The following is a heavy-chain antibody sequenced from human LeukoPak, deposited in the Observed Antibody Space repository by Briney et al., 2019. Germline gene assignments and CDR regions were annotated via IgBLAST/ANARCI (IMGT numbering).Heavy chain of an antibody. J-gene: IGHJ3*02. Sequence: PGGSLRLSCAASGFTFSSYGMHWVRQAPGKGLEWVAFIRYDGSNKYYADSVKGRFTISRDNSKNTLYLQMNSLRAEDTAVYYCAKDMLEPYSDAFDIWGQGTMVTVSS. CDR1: GFTFSSYG. CDR2: IRYDGSNK. CDR3: AKDMLEPYSDAFDI. D-gene: IGHD2-15*01. V-gene: IGHV3-30*02.